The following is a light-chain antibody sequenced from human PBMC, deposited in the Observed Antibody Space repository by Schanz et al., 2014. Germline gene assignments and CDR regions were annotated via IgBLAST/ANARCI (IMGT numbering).Light chain of an antibody. CDR1: SSNIGSNY. J-gene: IGLJ3*02. Sequence: QSVLTQPPSVSGTPGQLVTIPCSGSSSNIGSNYVYWYQQLPGTAPKLVIYSNNQRPSGVPDRFSGSRSGTSASLAISGLRYEDEADFYCAVWDESLSGWVFGGGTKLTVL. CDR3: AVWDESLSGWV. V-gene: IGLV1-47*01. CDR2: SNN.